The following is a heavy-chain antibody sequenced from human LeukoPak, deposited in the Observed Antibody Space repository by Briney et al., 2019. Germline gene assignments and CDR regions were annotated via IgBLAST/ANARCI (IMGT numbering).Heavy chain of an antibody. CDR1: GFSVSDKY. D-gene: IGHD6-19*01. V-gene: IGHV3-53*01. CDR3: AGGQMFTSGGFDN. J-gene: IGHJ4*02. CDR2: LYTGGNI. Sequence: GGSLTLFCSASGFSVSDKYMSWVRQAPGKGLEWVSVLYTGGNIYYADFVKGRFTISRDNSNNMFFLQMNSLTAEDTALYYCAGGQMFTSGGFDNWGQGALVTVSS.